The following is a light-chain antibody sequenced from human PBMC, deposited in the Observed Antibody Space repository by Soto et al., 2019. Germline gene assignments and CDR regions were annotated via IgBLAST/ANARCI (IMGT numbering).Light chain of an antibody. CDR3: AAWDSSLGAXL. J-gene: IGLJ2*01. V-gene: IGLV1-51*01. Sequence: QSVLTRPPSGSAAPGQKVTISCTGSSWNIGSNFVSWYQQLPGTSPQLLLYDNDQRPSGIPDRFSASKSCTSATLRITGLQTGDEADYYCAAWDSSLGAXLFGGGTKVTVL. CDR1: SWNIGSNF. CDR2: DND.